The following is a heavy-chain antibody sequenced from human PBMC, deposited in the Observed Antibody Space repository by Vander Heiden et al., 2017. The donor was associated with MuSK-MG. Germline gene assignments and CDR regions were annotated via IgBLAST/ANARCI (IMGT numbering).Heavy chain of an antibody. CDR2: RSSSSSYT. Sequence: QVQPVESGGGLVKPGGSLRLSCAASGFTSSDYYMTRIRQAPGEGLEWVSYRSSSSSYTNNADSVKGRFTISRDNAENSLYLQMNGLRAEDTAVYYCARVIRDSSGYCDYWGQGTLVTISS. D-gene: IGHD3-22*01. J-gene: IGHJ4*02. CDR1: GFTSSDYY. CDR3: ARVIRDSSGYCDY. V-gene: IGHV3-11*06.